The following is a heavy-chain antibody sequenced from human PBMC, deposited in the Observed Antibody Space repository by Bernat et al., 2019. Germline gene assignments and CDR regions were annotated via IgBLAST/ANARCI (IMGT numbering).Heavy chain of an antibody. V-gene: IGHV3-30*18. D-gene: IGHD2-15*01. J-gene: IGHJ3*02. Sequence: QVQPVESGGGVVQPGRSLRLSCAASGFTFSSHGMHWVRQAPGKGLEWVAVVSYDGSNKYCAASVRGRFTISRDNSKNTLYLQMNSLRAEDTAVYYCAKDVQYCSGGGCYLDASDIWGQGTMVTVSS. CDR2: VSYDGSNK. CDR1: GFTFSSHG. CDR3: AKDVQYCSGGGCYLDASDI.